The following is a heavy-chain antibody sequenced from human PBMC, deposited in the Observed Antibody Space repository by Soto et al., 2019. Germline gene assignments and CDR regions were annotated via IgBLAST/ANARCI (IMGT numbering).Heavy chain of an antibody. D-gene: IGHD2-8*01. CDR2: IIPIFNTS. V-gene: IGHV1-69*12. CDR3: ARVKMVPNGNFDY. Sequence: QVQLVQSGAVVQKPGSSVKVSCKTSGYSFSNYAISWVRQAPGQGLEWMGGIIPIFNTSNYAQKFQDTVTFTADESTNTAYMELSNLRFDDTAVYYCARVKMVPNGNFDYWGQGTLVTVSS. CDR1: GYSFSNYA. J-gene: IGHJ4*02.